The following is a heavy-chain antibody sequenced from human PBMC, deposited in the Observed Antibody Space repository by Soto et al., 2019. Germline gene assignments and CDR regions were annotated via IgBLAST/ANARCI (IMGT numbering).Heavy chain of an antibody. CDR2: AYWDDDN. D-gene: IGHD1-20*01. J-gene: IGHJ4*02. Sequence: VSGPTLVNPPQTLTLTCSFSGFSLTSRPVGVGWIRQPPGKALEWLGFAYWDDDNRYSPSLRSRLTVTKDTSKNLVVLTVTNMDPVDTATYYCAHRLGGYTRNDGYFDYWGQGALVTVSS. V-gene: IGHV2-5*02. CDR3: AHRLGGYTRNDGYFDY. CDR1: GFSLTSRPVG.